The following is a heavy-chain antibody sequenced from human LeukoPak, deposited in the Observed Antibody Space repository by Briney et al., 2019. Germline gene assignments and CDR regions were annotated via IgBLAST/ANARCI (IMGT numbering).Heavy chain of an antibody. D-gene: IGHD1-7*01. J-gene: IGHJ3*01. Sequence: PWGVLRLSCAASGFTFSNYWMSWVRQAPGKGLEWVANIKQDGSEKYYVNSVKGRFTISRDNAKNSLYLQMNSLRAEDTAIYYCAREDDWNYEDYWGQGTMVTVSS. CDR3: AREDDWNYEDY. CDR1: GFTFSNYW. V-gene: IGHV3-7*01. CDR2: IKQDGSEK.